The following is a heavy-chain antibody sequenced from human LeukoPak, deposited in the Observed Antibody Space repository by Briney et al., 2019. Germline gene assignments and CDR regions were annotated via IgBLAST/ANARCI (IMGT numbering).Heavy chain of an antibody. CDR2: ISWDGGST. V-gene: IGHV3-43D*03. Sequence: GGSLRLSCAASGFTFDDYAMHWVRQAPGKGLEWVSLISWDGGSTYYADSVKGRFTISRDNSKNSLYLQMNSLRAEDTALYYCAKEFGGYYDYWGQGTLVTVSS. CDR1: GFTFDDYA. D-gene: IGHD3-10*01. J-gene: IGHJ4*02. CDR3: AKEFGGYYDY.